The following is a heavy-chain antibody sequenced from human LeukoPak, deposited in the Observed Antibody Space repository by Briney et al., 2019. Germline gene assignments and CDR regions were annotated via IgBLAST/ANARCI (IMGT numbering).Heavy chain of an antibody. J-gene: IGHJ4*02. CDR3: ARSGSLWFGELALDY. Sequence: ASVKVSCKASGYTFTSYAMNWVRQAPGQGLEWMGWINTNTGNPTYAQGFTGRFVFSLDTSVSTAYLQISSLKAEDTAVYYCARSGSLWFGELALDYWGQGTLATVSS. CDR2: INTNTGNP. D-gene: IGHD3-10*01. V-gene: IGHV7-4-1*02. CDR1: GYTFTSYA.